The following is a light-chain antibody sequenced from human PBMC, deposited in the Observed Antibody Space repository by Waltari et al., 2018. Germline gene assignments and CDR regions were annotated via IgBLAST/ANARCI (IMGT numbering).Light chain of an antibody. CDR1: NSNIGSNV. J-gene: IGLJ2*01. CDR3: ATWDDRLTGVV. CDR2: SNT. Sequence: QSALTQPPSASGTPGQTVTIFCSGGNSNIGSNVVNWYQQVPGTAPKLPIYSNTYRPSGVPDRFSGSKSGTSASLAISGIQSDDEGDYYCATWDDRLTGVVFGGGTQVTVL. V-gene: IGLV1-44*01.